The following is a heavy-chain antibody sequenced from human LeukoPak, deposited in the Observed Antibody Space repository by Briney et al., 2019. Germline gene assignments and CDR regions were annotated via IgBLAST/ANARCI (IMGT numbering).Heavy chain of an antibody. J-gene: IGHJ4*02. V-gene: IGHV3-49*03. CDR2: IRSKAYGGTT. Sequence: PGGSLRLSCTASGFTFGDYAMSWFRQAPGKGLEWVGFIRSKAYGGTTEYAASVKGRFTISRDDSKSIAYLQMNSLKTEDTAVYYCTRAPRLVVVAAIGGYWGQGTLVTVSS. D-gene: IGHD2-15*01. CDR3: TRAPRLVVVAAIGGY. CDR1: GFTFGDYA.